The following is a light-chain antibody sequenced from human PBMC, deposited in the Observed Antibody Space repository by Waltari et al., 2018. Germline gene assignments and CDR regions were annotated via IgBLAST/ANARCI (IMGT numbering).Light chain of an antibody. Sequence: QSALTQPAAVSGSPGQSVTISCTGASSDFGRYDIVSWYQQHPGNAPKRVISDVSNRPSGVSDRFSGSKSGDTASLTISGLQFEDEADYYCCSYAGNYVWVFGGGTRLTVL. CDR2: DVS. J-gene: IGLJ3*02. V-gene: IGLV2-23*02. CDR1: SSDFGRYDI. CDR3: CSYAGNYVWV.